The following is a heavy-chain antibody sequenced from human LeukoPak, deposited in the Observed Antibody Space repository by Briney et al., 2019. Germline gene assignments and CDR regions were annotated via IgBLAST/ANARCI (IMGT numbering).Heavy chain of an antibody. J-gene: IGHJ2*01. D-gene: IGHD6-13*01. CDR2: IYYSGST. V-gene: IGHV4-31*03. Sequence: SETLSLTCTVSGGSISSGGYYWSWIRQHPGKGLEWIGYIYYSGSTYYNPSLKSRVTISVDTSKNQFSLKLSSVTAADTAVYYCARDRQQLGPDWYFDLRGRGTLVTVSS. CDR3: ARDRQQLGPDWYFDL. CDR1: GGSISSGGYY.